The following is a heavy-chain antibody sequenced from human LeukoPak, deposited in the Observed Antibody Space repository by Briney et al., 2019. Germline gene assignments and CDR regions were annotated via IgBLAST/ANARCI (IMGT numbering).Heavy chain of an antibody. CDR3: AKKGLPRCSGGSCYSPVDY. V-gene: IGHV3-30*02. Sequence: PGGSLRLSCAASGFTFSSYGMHWVRQAPGKGLEWVAVIWVDGSNKYYADSVKGRFTISRDNSKNTLYLQMNSLRTEDTALYYCAKKGLPRCSGGSCYSPVDYWGQGTLVTVSS. J-gene: IGHJ4*02. D-gene: IGHD2-15*01. CDR1: GFTFSSYG. CDR2: IWVDGSNK.